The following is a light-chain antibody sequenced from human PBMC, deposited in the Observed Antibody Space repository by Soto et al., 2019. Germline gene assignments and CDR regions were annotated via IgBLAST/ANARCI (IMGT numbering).Light chain of an antibody. CDR1: QGIRND. J-gene: IGKJ3*01. Sequence: AIQMTQSPSSLSASVGDRVTITCRASQGIRNDLDWFQQKPGKAPKLLIYAASNLQSGVPARFSGSGSGTDFTLTISSLQPEDVATYYCLQKYFYPFTFGPGTKVAI. CDR3: LQKYFYPFT. CDR2: AAS. V-gene: IGKV1-6*01.